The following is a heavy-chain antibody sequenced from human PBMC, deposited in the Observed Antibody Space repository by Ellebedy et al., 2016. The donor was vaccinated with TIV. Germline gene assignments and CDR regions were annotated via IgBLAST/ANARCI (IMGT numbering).Heavy chain of an antibody. CDR1: GLTFSSHA. CDR3: ARDPVGVGPAFDV. D-gene: IGHD4-23*01. Sequence: GESLKISCAASGLTFSSHAMSWVRQAPGKGLEWVSSITESGGNTYYADSVKGRFTISRDNSTDTLYLQVNSLRAEDTAIYYCARDPVGVGPAFDVWGQGTMVTVSS. CDR2: ITESGGNT. J-gene: IGHJ3*01. V-gene: IGHV3-23*01.